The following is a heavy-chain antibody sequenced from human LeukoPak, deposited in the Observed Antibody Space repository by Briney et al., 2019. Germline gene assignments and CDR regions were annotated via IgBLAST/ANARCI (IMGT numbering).Heavy chain of an antibody. CDR3: ALDYGDFLMY. CDR1: GGPISSGGYY. V-gene: IGHV4-30-2*01. D-gene: IGHD4-17*01. CDR2: IYHSGST. Sequence: PSETLSLTCTVSGGPISSGGYYWSWIRRPPGKGLEWIGYIYHSGSTYYNPSLKSRVTISVDRSKNQFSLKLSSVTAADTAVYYCALDYGDFLMYWGQGTLVTVSS. J-gene: IGHJ4*02.